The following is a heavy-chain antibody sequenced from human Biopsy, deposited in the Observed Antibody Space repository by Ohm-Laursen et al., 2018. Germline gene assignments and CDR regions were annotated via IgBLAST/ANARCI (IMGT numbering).Heavy chain of an antibody. CDR2: IAPRGSDA. CDR1: GFSFTGYY. Sequence: VSVKVPCKASGFSFTGYYIHWVRQAPGKGLEWMGIIAPRGSDATYAQKFQGRLIMTTDTSTATVYMQLGNLTSEDTAVYFCARDRIELEATPTNADYYYFGMDVWGQGTTVTVS. J-gene: IGHJ6*02. V-gene: IGHV1-46*01. D-gene: IGHD1-26*01. CDR3: ARDRIELEATPTNADYYYFGMDV.